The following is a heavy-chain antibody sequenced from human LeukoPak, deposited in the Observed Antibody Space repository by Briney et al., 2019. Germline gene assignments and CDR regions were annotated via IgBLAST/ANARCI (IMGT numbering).Heavy chain of an antibody. J-gene: IGHJ5*02. V-gene: IGHV3-21*01. CDR2: ISSSSSYI. Sequence: PGGSLRLSCAASGFTFSSYSMNWVRQAPGKGLEWVSSISSSSSYIYYADSVKGRFTISRDNAKNSLYLQMNSLRAEDTAVYYCAREPHYYDSSGAQLLHPWGQGTLVTVSS. D-gene: IGHD3-22*01. CDR3: AREPHYYDSSGAQLLHP. CDR1: GFTFSSYS.